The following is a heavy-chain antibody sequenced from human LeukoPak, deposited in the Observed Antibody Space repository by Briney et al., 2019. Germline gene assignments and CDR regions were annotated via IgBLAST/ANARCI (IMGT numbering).Heavy chain of an antibody. CDR1: GFTFSSYG. D-gene: IGHD3-22*01. CDR3: AKDAYFYDSSDYGTRSSAGNYYYGMDV. V-gene: IGHV3-30*18. Sequence: GGSLRLSCAASGFTFSSYGMHWVRQAPGKGLEWVAVISYDGSNKYYADSVKGRFTISRDNSRNTLYRQMNSLRAEDTALYYCAKDAYFYDSSDYGTRSSAGNYYYGMDVWGQGTTVTVSS. J-gene: IGHJ6*02. CDR2: ISYDGSNK.